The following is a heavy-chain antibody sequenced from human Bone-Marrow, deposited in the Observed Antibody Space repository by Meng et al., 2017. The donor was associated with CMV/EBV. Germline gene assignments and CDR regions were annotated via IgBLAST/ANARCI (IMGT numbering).Heavy chain of an antibody. Sequence: ASVKVSCKASGYTFTSYYMHWVRQAPGQGLEWMGIINPSGGSTSYAQKFQGRVTMTRDTSTSTVYMELSSLRSEDTAVYYCARSRRRDFWSGPAGYWGQGTLVPVSS. CDR3: ARSRRRDFWSGPAGY. D-gene: IGHD3-3*01. CDR1: GYTFTSYY. J-gene: IGHJ4*02. CDR2: INPSGGST. V-gene: IGHV1-46*01.